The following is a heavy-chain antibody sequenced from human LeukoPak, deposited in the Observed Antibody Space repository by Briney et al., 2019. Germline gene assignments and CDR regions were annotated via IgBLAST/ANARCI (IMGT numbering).Heavy chain of an antibody. J-gene: IGHJ4*02. CDR2: IYWDDDK. CDR3: AHCQTGVDQFDY. D-gene: IGHD3-3*01. V-gene: IGHV2-5*02. CDR1: GFSLSTNGVC. Sequence: SGPTLVNPTQTLTLTCTFSGFSLSTNGVCVGWIRQPSGKALEWLALIYWDDDKRYSPSLKSRLTITKDTSKNQVVLTMTNMDPVDTATYYCAHCQTGVDQFDYWGQGTLVTVSS.